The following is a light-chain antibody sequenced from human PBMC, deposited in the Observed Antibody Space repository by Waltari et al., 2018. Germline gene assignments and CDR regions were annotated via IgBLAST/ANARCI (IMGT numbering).Light chain of an antibody. V-gene: IGLV2-14*03. CDR1: SSDVGGYTY. CDR3: SSYTSSSLYV. Sequence: QSALTQPASVSGSPGQPITISCTGTSSDVGGYTYVSWYQHHPGKAPKLMIYDVSKRPSGVSNRFSCSKSGNTASLTISGLQAEDEADYYCSSYTSSSLYVFGTGTKVTVL. CDR2: DVS. J-gene: IGLJ1*01.